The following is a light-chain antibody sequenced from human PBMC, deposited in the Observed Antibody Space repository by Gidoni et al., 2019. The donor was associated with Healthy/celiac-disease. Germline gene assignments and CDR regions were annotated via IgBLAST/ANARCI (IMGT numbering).Light chain of an antibody. V-gene: IGKV1-5*01. CDR1: QSISNW. CDR2: DAS. Sequence: DIQMTQSPSTLSASVGDRVTITCRASQSISNWLAWYQQKPGKAPKLLIYDASSLESGVPSRFSGSGFGTGFTLTISSLQPDDFATYYCQQYNSYSITFGPGTKVDIK. J-gene: IGKJ3*01. CDR3: QQYNSYSIT.